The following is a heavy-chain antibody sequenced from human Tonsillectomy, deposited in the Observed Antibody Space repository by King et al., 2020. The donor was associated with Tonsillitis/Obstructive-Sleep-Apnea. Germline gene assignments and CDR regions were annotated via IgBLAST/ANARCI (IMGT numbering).Heavy chain of an antibody. CDR2: ISSSSSTI. CDR1: GFTFSSYS. V-gene: IGHV3-48*02. CDR3: ARGQYYYESSGYYWNAFDI. J-gene: IGHJ3*02. Sequence: VQLVESGGGLVQPGGSLRLSCAASGFTFSSYSMNWVRQAPGKGLEWVSYISSSSSTIYYADSVKGRLTISRDNAKNSLYLQMNSLRDEDTAVYYCARGQYYYESSGYYWNAFDIWGQGTMVTVSS. D-gene: IGHD3-22*01.